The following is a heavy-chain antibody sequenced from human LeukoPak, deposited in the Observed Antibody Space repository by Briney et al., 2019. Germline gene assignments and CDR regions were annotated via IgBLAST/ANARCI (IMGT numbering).Heavy chain of an antibody. CDR1: GGSFSGYY. V-gene: IGHV4-34*01. D-gene: IGHD2-15*01. CDR2: INHSGST. Sequence: SETLSLTCAVYGGSFSGYYWSWIRQPQGKGLEWIGEINHSGSTNYNPSLKSRVTTSVDTSKNQFSLKLSSVTAADTAVYYCARGPRMTRTYYYYYGMDVWGQGTTVTVSS. CDR3: ARGPRMTRTYYYYYGMDV. J-gene: IGHJ6*02.